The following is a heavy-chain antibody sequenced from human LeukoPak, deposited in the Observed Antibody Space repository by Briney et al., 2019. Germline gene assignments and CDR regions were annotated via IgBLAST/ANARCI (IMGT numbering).Heavy chain of an antibody. Sequence: PSETLSLTCTVSGGSISSYYWSWIRQPPGKGLEWIGYIYYSGSTNYNPSLESRVTISVDTSKNQFSLKLSSVTAADTAVYYCASSLAGSHFDYWGQGTLVTVSS. CDR1: GGSISSYY. CDR2: IYYSGST. D-gene: IGHD6-19*01. V-gene: IGHV4-59*08. J-gene: IGHJ4*02. CDR3: ASSLAGSHFDY.